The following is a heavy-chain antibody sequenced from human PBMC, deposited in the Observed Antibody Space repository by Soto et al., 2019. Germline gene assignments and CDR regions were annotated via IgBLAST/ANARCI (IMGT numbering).Heavy chain of an antibody. J-gene: IGHJ4*02. V-gene: IGHV3-9*01. D-gene: IGHD6-13*01. CDR2: ISWNSGSI. Sequence: GGSLRLSCAASGFTFDDYAMHWVRQAPGKGLEWVSGISWNSGSIGYADSVKGRFTISRDNAKNSLYLQMNSLRAEDTALYYCAKVGQLVQEYYFDYWGQGTLVTVSS. CDR3: AKVGQLVQEYYFDY. CDR1: GFTFDDYA.